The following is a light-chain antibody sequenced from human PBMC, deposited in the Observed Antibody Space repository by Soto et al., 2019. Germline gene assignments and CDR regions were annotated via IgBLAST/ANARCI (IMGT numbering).Light chain of an antibody. CDR1: NSDVGSYNL. CDR3: CSYAGSSTWV. J-gene: IGLJ3*02. Sequence: QSALTQPASVSGSPGQSITISCTGTNSDVGSYNLVSWYQQHPGKAPKLLTYEGSKRPSGVSNRFSGSKSGNTASLTISGLQAEDEADYYCCSYAGSSTWVFGGGTKVTVL. V-gene: IGLV2-23*01. CDR2: EGS.